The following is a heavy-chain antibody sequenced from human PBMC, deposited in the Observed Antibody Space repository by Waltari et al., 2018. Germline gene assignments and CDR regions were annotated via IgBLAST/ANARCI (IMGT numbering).Heavy chain of an antibody. V-gene: IGHV4-39*07. J-gene: IGHJ4*02. CDR1: GGSIRSSSYY. D-gene: IGHD6-6*01. CDR3: AREGHSSSSVN. CDR2: IYYSGST. Sequence: QLQLQESGPGLVKPSETLSLTCTVSGGSIRSSSYYWGWIRQPPGKGLEWIGSIYYSGSTYYNPSLKSRVTISVDTSKNQFSLKLSSVTAADTAVYYCAREGHSSSSVNWGQGTLVTVSS.